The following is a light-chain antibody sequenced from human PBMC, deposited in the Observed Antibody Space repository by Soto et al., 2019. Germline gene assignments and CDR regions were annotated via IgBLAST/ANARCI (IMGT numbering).Light chain of an antibody. J-gene: IGKJ2*01. Sequence: DIQVTQSPSSLSASVGDRVTISCRARQSISNYLNWYQQKPGKAPKLLIYAASSLQSGVPSRFSGSGSGTDFTFTISSLQPEDFATYYCQQSYSTPYTFAQGTKVDIK. CDR1: QSISNY. V-gene: IGKV1-39*01. CDR2: AAS. CDR3: QQSYSTPYT.